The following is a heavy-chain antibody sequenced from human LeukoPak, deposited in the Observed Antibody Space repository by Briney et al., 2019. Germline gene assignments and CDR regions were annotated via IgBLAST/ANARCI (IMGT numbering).Heavy chain of an antibody. V-gene: IGHV4-61*08. D-gene: IGHD6-19*01. Sequence: SETLSLTCTVSGGSISSGGYYWSWIRQHPGKGLEWIGYIYYSGSTNYNPSLKSRVTISVDTSKNQFSLKLSSVTAADTAVYYCARDHRYSSGWGNYYYYGMDVWGQGTTVTVSS. J-gene: IGHJ6*02. CDR3: ARDHRYSSGWGNYYYYGMDV. CDR1: GGSISSGGYY. CDR2: IYYSGST.